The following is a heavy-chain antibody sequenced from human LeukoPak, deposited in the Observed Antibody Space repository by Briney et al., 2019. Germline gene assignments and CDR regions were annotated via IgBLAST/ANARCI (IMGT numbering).Heavy chain of an antibody. Sequence: SETLSLTCTVSGGSLSSYYWSWIRQPPGKGLERIGYIYYSGSTNYNPSLTSRATISLATTKNQFSLKLSSVTSAATALSYSAGGENEQQLGKLGVWGKGTTVTVSS. CDR1: GGSLSSYY. J-gene: IGHJ6*04. V-gene: IGHV4-59*01. D-gene: IGHD6-13*01. CDR2: IYYSGST. CDR3: AGGENEQQLGKLGV.